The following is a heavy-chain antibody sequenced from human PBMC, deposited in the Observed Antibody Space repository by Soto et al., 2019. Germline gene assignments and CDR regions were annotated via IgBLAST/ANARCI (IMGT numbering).Heavy chain of an antibody. CDR3: AKASPTIAAAGSDVDY. Sequence: GGSLRLSCAASGFTFSSYAMSWVRQAPGKVREWVSAISGGGGSTYYADSVKGRFTISRDNSKNTLYLQMNSLRAEDTAVYYCAKASPTIAAAGSDVDYWGQGTRVIFPS. J-gene: IGHJ4*02. D-gene: IGHD6-13*01. CDR1: GFTFSSYA. V-gene: IGHV3-23*01. CDR2: ISGGGGST.